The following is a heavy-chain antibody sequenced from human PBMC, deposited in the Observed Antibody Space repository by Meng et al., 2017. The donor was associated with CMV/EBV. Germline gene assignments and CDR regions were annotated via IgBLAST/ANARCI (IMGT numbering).Heavy chain of an antibody. J-gene: IGHJ4*02. CDR1: GFTFSSYS. V-gene: IGHV3-21*01. Sequence: GSLRLSCAASGFTFSSYSMNWVRQAPGKGLEWVSSISSSSSYIYYADSVKGRFTISRDNAKNSLYLQMNSLRAEDTAGYYCARRRGTQSGGGAYYFDYWGQGTLVTVSS. D-gene: IGHD2-15*01. CDR3: ARRRGTQSGGGAYYFDY. CDR2: ISSSSSYI.